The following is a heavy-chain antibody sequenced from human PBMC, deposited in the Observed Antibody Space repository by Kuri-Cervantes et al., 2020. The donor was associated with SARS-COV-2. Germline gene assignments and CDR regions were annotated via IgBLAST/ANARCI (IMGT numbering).Heavy chain of an antibody. CDR2: VDPTDSYT. CDR3: ARHFQSGVAEDY. D-gene: IGHD6-19*01. Sequence: GESLKISCKGSGYNFASSTYWISWVRQKPGKGLEWMGRVDPTDSYTNYSPSFHGHVTIALDKSINTAYLQWNSLRASDSAMYYCARHFQSGVAEDYWGQGTLVTVSS. CDR1: GYNFASSTYW. J-gene: IGHJ4*02. V-gene: IGHV5-10-1*01.